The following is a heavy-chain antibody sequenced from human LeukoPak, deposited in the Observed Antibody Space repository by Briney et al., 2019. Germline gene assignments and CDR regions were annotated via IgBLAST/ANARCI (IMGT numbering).Heavy chain of an antibody. J-gene: IGHJ4*02. V-gene: IGHV3-23*01. D-gene: IGHD2-8*01. Sequence: GGSLRLSCTTSGFAFSNYAMNWVRQAPGKGPEWVSGISGFNTYYADSVKGRFTIFRDNSENVLYLQMDRLRAEDTAVYSCAKDVCTSPRCLLYFDSWGQGTPVTVSS. CDR2: ISGFNT. CDR3: AKDVCTSPRCLLYFDS. CDR1: GFAFSNYA.